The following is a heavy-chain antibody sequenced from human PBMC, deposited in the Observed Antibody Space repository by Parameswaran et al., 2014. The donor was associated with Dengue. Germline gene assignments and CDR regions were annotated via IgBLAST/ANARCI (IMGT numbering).Heavy chain of an antibody. CDR3: ARLYGGYYGMDA. CDR2: MNPNSGNT. D-gene: IGHD4/OR15-4a*01. J-gene: IGHJ6*02. V-gene: IGHV1-8*01. Sequence: WVRQAPGQGLEWMGWMNPNSGNTGYAQKFQGRVTMTRNTSISTAYMELSSLRSEDTAVYYCARLYGGYYGMDAWGQGTTVTVSS.